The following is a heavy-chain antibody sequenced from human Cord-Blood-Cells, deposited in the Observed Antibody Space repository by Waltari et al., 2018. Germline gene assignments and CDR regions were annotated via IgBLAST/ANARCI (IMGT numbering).Heavy chain of an antibody. V-gene: IGHV1-8*01. Sequence: QVQLVQSGAEVKKPGASVQVSCKASGYTFTRYDINWVRQATGQGLEWMGWMNPNSGNTGYAQKFQGRVTMTRNTSISTAYMELSSLRSEDTAVYYCARGHEGYRDFWSAYEGVDPWGQGTLVTVSS. CDR3: ARGHEGYRDFWSAYEGVDP. D-gene: IGHD3-3*01. CDR2: MNPNSGNT. J-gene: IGHJ5*02. CDR1: GYTFTRYD.